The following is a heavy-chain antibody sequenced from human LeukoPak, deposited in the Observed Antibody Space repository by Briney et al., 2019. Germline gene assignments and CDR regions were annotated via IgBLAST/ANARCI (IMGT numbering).Heavy chain of an antibody. Sequence: SGGSLRLSCAASGFTFRDYGMSWVRQAPGKGLEWVSGINWNGGSTGYADSVKGRFTISRDSAKNSLYGQMNSLRAEVTAFYYCVREGSALEFCDFGGRGPRV. CDR3: VREGSALEFCDF. D-gene: IGHD3-3*01. J-gene: IGHJ2*01. CDR1: GFTFRDYG. V-gene: IGHV3-20*04. CDR2: INWNGGST.